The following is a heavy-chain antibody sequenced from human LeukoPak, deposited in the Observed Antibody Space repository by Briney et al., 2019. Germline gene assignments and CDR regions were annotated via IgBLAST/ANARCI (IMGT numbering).Heavy chain of an antibody. V-gene: IGHV3-11*04. J-gene: IGHJ4*02. CDR2: ISSSGSTI. CDR1: GFIVSNNY. Sequence: PGGSLRLSCAASGFIVSNNYMSWVRQAPGKGLEWVSYISSSGSTIYYADSVKGRFTISRDNAKNSLYLQMNSLRAEDTAVYYCARDGRYSGHGDYWGQGTLVTVSS. D-gene: IGHD5-12*01. CDR3: ARDGRYSGHGDY.